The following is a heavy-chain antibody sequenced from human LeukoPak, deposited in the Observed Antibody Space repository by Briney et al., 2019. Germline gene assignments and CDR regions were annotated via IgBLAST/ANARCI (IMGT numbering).Heavy chain of an antibody. CDR3: ARDIVSGSGSLDY. D-gene: IGHD3-10*01. V-gene: IGHV3-74*01. CDR2: VKSDGSNP. Sequence: GGSLRLSCAASRFSFSNYWMHWVRQAPGKGLXXXXXVKSDGSNPSYADSVKGRFTISRDNAENMLYLQMNTLGAEDTAVYYCARDIVSGSGSLDYWGQGTLVTVSS. CDR1: RFSFSNYW. J-gene: IGHJ4*02.